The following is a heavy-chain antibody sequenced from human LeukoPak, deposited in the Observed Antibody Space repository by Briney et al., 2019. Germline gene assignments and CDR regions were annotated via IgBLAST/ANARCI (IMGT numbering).Heavy chain of an antibody. V-gene: IGHV1-3*01. D-gene: IGHD3-10*01. J-gene: IGHJ3*02. Sequence: EWXGXXNAGNGNTKYSQKFQGRVTITRGTSASTAYMELSSLRSEDTAVYYCARERGRGSGSFHAFDIWGQGTMVTVSS. CDR3: ARERGRGSGSFHAFDI. CDR2: XNAGNGNT.